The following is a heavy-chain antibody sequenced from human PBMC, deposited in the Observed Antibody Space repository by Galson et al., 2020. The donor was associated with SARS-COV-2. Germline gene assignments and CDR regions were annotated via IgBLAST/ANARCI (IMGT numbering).Heavy chain of an antibody. D-gene: IGHD3-16*01. CDR1: GGSISSHY. J-gene: IGHJ4*02. Sequence: ASETLSLTCTVSGGSISSHYWSWIRQPPGKGLEWIGYIYATGSTNYNPSLKSRVTISLDTPKNQFSLTLTSVTAADTAVYYCAREIRPDCWGQGTLVTVSS. CDR3: AREIRPDC. CDR2: IYATGST. V-gene: IGHV4-59*11.